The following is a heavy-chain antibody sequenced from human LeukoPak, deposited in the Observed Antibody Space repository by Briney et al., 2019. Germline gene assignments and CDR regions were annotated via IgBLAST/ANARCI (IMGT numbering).Heavy chain of an antibody. CDR2: ISHSGGT. CDR1: GGSITSDDYY. J-gene: IGHJ4*02. V-gene: IGHV4-30-4*08. D-gene: IGHD3-22*01. CDR3: ARVYDTSGYYADY. Sequence: ASQTLSLTCTLSGGSITSDDYYWSWIRQPPGKGLEWFGYISHSGGTHYNPSLKSRLIISVDTSKSHFSLRLSSVTAADTAVYYCARVYDTSGYYADYWGPGTLVTVPS.